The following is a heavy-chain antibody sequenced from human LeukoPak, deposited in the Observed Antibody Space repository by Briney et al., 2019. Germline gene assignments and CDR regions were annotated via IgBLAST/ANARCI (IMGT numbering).Heavy chain of an antibody. CDR3: VRGSLYDILTGYHENYFDY. CDR2: ISGSSSYR. J-gene: IGHJ4*02. D-gene: IGHD3-9*01. V-gene: IGHV3-21*01. CDR1: GFTFSSYN. Sequence: GGSLRRSCTFSGFTFSSYNMDWVRQAPGKGLEWVSSISGSSSYRYYTDLVEGRFTISRYNAKNSLFLQTNSLTADDTAVYYCVRGSLYDILTGYHENYFDYWGQGIVVTVSS.